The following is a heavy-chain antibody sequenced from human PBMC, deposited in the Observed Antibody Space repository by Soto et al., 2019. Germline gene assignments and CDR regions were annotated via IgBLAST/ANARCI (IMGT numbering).Heavy chain of an antibody. CDR1: GGSISSGGYY. V-gene: IGHV4-30-4*08. CDR3: ARVRKSGSSRFDI. J-gene: IGHJ3*02. Sequence: SETLSLTCTVSGGSISSGGYYWSWIRQHPGKGLEWIGYIYYSGSTYYNPSLKSRVTISVDTSKNQFSLKLSSVTAADTAVYYCARVRKSGSSRFDIWGQGTMVTVSS. D-gene: IGHD1-26*01. CDR2: IYYSGST.